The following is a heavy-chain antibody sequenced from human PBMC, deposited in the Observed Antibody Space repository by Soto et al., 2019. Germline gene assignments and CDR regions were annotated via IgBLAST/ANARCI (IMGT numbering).Heavy chain of an antibody. V-gene: IGHV1-69*13. CDR1: GGTFSSYA. D-gene: IGHD6-13*01. J-gene: IGHJ5*02. CDR2: IIPIFGTA. CDR3: ARVLNSAHWFDP. Sequence: SVKVSCKASGGTFSSYAISWVRQAPGQGLEWMGGIIPIFGTANYAQKFRGRVTITADESTSTAYMELSSLRSEDTAVYYCARVLNSAHWFDPWGQGTLVTVSS.